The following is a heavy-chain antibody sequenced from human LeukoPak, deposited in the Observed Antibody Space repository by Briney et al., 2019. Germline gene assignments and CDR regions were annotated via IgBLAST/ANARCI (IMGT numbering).Heavy chain of an antibody. J-gene: IGHJ4*02. V-gene: IGHV3-7*01. D-gene: IGHD2-2*01. CDR2: IKQDGSER. Sequence: QSGGSLSLSCAASGFTFSRYWMSWVRQAPGKGLEWVANIKQDGSERYYVDSVRGRFTNSRDNAKHSLYLQMNGLRAEDTAVYFCARDDTSTGDYWGQGTPVTVSS. CDR3: ARDDTSTGDY. CDR1: GFTFSRYW.